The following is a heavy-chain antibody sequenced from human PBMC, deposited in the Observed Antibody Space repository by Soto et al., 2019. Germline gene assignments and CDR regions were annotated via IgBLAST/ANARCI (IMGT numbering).Heavy chain of an antibody. CDR3: AKSPKYCSGGSGYGY. D-gene: IGHD2-15*01. CDR2: ISGSGGST. J-gene: IGHJ4*02. V-gene: IGHV3-23*01. CDR1: GFTFSSYA. Sequence: EVQLLESGGGLVQPGGSLRLSCAASGFTFSSYAMSWVRQAPGKGLEWVSAISGSGGSTYYADSVKGRFTISRDNSKNTLYLQRNSLRAADTAVYYCAKSPKYCSGGSGYGYWGQGTLVTVSS.